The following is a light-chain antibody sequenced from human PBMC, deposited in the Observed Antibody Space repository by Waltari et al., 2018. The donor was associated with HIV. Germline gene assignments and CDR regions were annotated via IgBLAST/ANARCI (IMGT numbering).Light chain of an antibody. V-gene: IGLV2-14*03. CDR2: EVD. Sequence: SDVTQPASVSGFPGQSITISCSGAGTDFGFYNFISWYQQQPGKVPKLVLYEVDIRASGVSSRFSGSKSGNTASLTISGLHVDDEGLYYCASYTANYTVLFGGGTTVTVL. CDR3: ASYTANYTVL. J-gene: IGLJ2*01. CDR1: GTDFGFYNF.